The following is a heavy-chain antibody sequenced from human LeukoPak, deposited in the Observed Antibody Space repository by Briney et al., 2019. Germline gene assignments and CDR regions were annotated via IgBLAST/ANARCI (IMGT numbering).Heavy chain of an antibody. CDR2: INPNSGGT. J-gene: IGHJ4*02. CDR1: GYTFMSHG. V-gene: IGHV1-2*02. CDR3: ARSKVYPNDY. D-gene: IGHD1-14*01. Sequence: ASVKVSCKASGYTFMSHGISWVRQAPGQGLEWMGWINPNSGGTNYAQKFQGRVTMTRDTSISTVYMELSRLRSDDTAVYYCARSKVYPNDYWGQGTLVTVSS.